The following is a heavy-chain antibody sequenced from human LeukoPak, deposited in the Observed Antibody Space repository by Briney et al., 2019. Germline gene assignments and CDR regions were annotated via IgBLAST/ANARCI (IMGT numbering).Heavy chain of an antibody. V-gene: IGHV3-23*01. CDR1: GFTFSSYA. CDR2: ISGSGGST. Sequence: QAGGSLRLSCAASGFTFSSYAMSWVRQAPGKGLEWVSAISGSGGSTYYADSVKGRFTISRDNSKNTLYLQMNSLRAEDTAVYYCAKDIVVVPAAMGYFDYWGQGTLVTVSS. D-gene: IGHD2-2*01. J-gene: IGHJ4*02. CDR3: AKDIVVVPAAMGYFDY.